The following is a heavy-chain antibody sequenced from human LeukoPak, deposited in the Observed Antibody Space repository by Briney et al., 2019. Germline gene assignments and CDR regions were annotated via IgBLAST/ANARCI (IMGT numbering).Heavy chain of an antibody. CDR3: ASRLGDCSGGSCYVDYFDY. J-gene: IGHJ4*02. V-gene: IGHV3-11*06. D-gene: IGHD2-15*01. CDR2: ISSSSSYR. CDR1: GFTFSDYY. Sequence: PGGSLRLSCAASGFTFSDYYMSWTRQAPGKGLEWASYISSSSSYRNYADSVKGRFTIPRDNAKNSLYLQMNSLRAEDTAVYYCASRLGDCSGGSCYVDYFDYWGQGTLVTVSS.